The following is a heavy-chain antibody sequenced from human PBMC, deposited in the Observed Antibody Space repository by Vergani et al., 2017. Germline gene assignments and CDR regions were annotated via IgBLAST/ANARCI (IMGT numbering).Heavy chain of an antibody. CDR3: ARLPSSDYGLDF. Sequence: QVTLRESGPALVKPTQTLTLTCDFSGFSLKTNGMCVTWLRQPPGKALEWLALIDWEDDKEYSPSLRSRLTISKDPSKNQVVLTMTDMDPEDTGIYFCARLPSSDYGLDFWCQGTRVTVSS. CDR2: IDWEDDK. V-gene: IGHV2-70*13. J-gene: IGHJ4*02. CDR1: GFSLKTNGMC. D-gene: IGHD4/OR15-4a*01.